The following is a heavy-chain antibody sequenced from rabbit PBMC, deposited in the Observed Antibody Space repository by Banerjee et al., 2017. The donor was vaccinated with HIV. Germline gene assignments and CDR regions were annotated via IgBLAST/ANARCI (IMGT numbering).Heavy chain of an antibody. J-gene: IGHJ4*01. CDR1: GFTISSSYW. Sequence: QSLEESGGDLVKPEGSLTLTCTASGFTISSSYWMCWVRQAPGKGLEWIACIYGGRSGSTYYASWAKGRFTISKTSSTTVTLQMTSLTAADTATYFCARWDPILVALNLWGPGTLVTVS. D-gene: IGHD7-1*01. CDR2: IYGGRSGST. V-gene: IGHV1S40*01. CDR3: ARWDPILVALNL.